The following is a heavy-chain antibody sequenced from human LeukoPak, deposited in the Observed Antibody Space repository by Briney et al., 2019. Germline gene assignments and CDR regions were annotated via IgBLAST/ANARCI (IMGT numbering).Heavy chain of an antibody. Sequence: PGGSLRLSCAASGLTFSSYSMNWVRQAPGKGLEWVSSISSSSSYIYYADSVKGRFTISRDNAKNSLYLQMNSLRAEDTAVYYCARGDFLSRCSSTSCYFYFDYWGQGTLVTVSS. CDR2: ISSSSSYI. J-gene: IGHJ4*02. V-gene: IGHV3-21*01. D-gene: IGHD2-2*01. CDR1: GLTFSSYS. CDR3: ARGDFLSRCSSTSCYFYFDY.